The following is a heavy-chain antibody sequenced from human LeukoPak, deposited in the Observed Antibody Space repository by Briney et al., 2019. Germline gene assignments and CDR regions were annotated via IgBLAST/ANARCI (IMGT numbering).Heavy chain of an antibody. D-gene: IGHD1-26*01. CDR1: GFTFSSYR. CDR2: ISDTSTYI. Sequence: SGGSLRLSCAASGFTFSSYRMNWVRQAPGKGLEWVSSISDTSTYIFYADSLKGRFTVSRDNAKNSLFLQMDSLGAEDTAVYYCARDRGGTTFLDYWGKGALVTVSS. V-gene: IGHV3-21*01. CDR3: ARDRGGTTFLDY. J-gene: IGHJ4*02.